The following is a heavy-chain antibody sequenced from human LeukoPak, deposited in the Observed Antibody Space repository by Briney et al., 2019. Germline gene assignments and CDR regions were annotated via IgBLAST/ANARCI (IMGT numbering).Heavy chain of an antibody. V-gene: IGHV3-7*05. J-gene: IGHJ4*02. Sequence: PGGSLRLSCAAAGLTVSSYWMSWVRQAPGRGLEWVANIKYDGSEEYYVDSAKGRFTISRDNAKNSLYLQMNSLRAEDTAVYYCATYQGKNYGPFDYWGQGALVTVSS. D-gene: IGHD3-10*01. CDR2: IKYDGSEE. CDR1: GLTVSSYW. CDR3: ATYQGKNYGPFDY.